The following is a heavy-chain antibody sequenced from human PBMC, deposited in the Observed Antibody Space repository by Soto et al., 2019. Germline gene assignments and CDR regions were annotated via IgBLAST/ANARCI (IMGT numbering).Heavy chain of an antibody. Sequence: GGSLRLSCAASGFTVSSNYMSWVRQAPGKGLEWVSVIYSGGSTYYEESVKGRFTIPRKNSKNKLYLQLNSLIAEDTAVYYCARVEYGTLFNYYYYMDVWGKGTTVTVSS. J-gene: IGHJ6*03. D-gene: IGHD1-1*01. CDR1: GFTVSSNY. V-gene: IGHV3-66*01. CDR3: ARVEYGTLFNYYYYMDV. CDR2: IYSGGST.